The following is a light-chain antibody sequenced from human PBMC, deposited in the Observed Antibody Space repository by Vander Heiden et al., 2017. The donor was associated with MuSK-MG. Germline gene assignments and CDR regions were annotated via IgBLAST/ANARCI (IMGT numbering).Light chain of an antibody. CDR3: QQRSNWPPVLT. Sequence: EIVLTQSPATLSLSPGERATLSCRASQSVSSYLAWYQQKPGQAPRLLIYDASNRATGIPARFSGSGSGTDFTLTFSSLEPEDFAVYYCQQRSNWPPVLTFGGGTKVEIK. CDR2: DAS. CDR1: QSVSSY. J-gene: IGKJ4*01. V-gene: IGKV3-11*01.